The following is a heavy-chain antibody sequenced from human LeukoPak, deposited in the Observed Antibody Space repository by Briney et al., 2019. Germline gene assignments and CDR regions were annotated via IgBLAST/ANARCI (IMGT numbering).Heavy chain of an antibody. Sequence: PSETLSPTCTVSGGSISSYYWSWIWQPPGKGLEWIGYIYYSGSTNYNPSLKSRVTISVDTSKNQFSLKLSSVTAADTAVYYCARIAVGWFDPWGQGTLVTVSS. D-gene: IGHD2-21*01. J-gene: IGHJ5*02. CDR1: GGSISSYY. CDR2: IYYSGST. V-gene: IGHV4-59*01. CDR3: ARIAVGWFDP.